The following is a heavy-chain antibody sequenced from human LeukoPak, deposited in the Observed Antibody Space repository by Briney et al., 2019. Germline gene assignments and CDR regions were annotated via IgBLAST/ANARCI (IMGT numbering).Heavy chain of an antibody. CDR2: FDPEDGET. V-gene: IGHV1-24*01. D-gene: IGHD1-26*01. CDR3: ATDPALGGPSGSYGSDAFDI. Sequence: ASVKVSCKVSGYTLTELSMHWVRQAPGKGLEWMGGFDPEDGETIYAQKFQGRVTMTEDTSTDTAYMELSSLRSEDTAVYYCATDPALGGPSGSYGSDAFDIWGQGTMVTVSS. CDR1: GYTLTELS. J-gene: IGHJ3*02.